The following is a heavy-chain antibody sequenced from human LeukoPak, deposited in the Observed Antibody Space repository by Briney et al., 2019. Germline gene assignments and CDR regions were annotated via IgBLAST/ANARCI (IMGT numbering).Heavy chain of an antibody. CDR3: AREYYGSSGYYNDY. J-gene: IGHJ4*02. V-gene: IGHV4-59*13. D-gene: IGHD3-22*01. CDR2: IYYSGST. Sequence: SETLSLTCTVSGGSISSYYWSWIRRPPGKGLEWIGYIYYSGSTNYNPSLKSRVTISVDRSKNQFSLNLSSVTAADTAVYYCAREYYGSSGYYNDYWGQGALVTVSS. CDR1: GGSISSYY.